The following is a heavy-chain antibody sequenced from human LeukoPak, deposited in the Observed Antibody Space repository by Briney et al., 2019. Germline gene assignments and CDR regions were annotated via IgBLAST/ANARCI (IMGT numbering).Heavy chain of an antibody. J-gene: IGHJ4*02. V-gene: IGHV3-30-3*01. CDR3: ARDLGGGYFDY. D-gene: IGHD3-16*01. CDR2: ISYDGSNK. Sequence: GSLRLSCAASGFTFSSYAMHWVRQAPGKGLEWVAVISYDGSNKYYADSVKGRFTISRDNSKNTLYLQMNSLRAEDTAVHYCARDLGGGYFDYWGQGTLVTVSS. CDR1: GFTFSSYA.